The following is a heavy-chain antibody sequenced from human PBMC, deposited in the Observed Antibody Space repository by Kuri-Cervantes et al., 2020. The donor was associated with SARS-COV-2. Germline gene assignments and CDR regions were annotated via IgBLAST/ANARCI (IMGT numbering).Heavy chain of an antibody. V-gene: IGHV3-23*01. CDR3: VKSQVPVAGKNYLFYAMDV. Sequence: GESLKISCTASELAFSRYGMSWVRQAPGKGLEWVSHISGSGGTTNYADSVKGRFTISRDNSKKTLYLQMNSLRNEDTAIYYRVKSQVPVAGKNYLFYAMDVWGQGTAVTVSS. D-gene: IGHD6-19*01. CDR2: ISGSGGTT. J-gene: IGHJ6*02. CDR1: ELAFSRYG.